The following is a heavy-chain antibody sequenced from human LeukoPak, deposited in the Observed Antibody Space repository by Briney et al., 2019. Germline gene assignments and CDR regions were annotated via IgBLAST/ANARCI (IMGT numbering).Heavy chain of an antibody. CDR2: IYHSGST. J-gene: IGHJ4*02. V-gene: IGHV4-59*01. Sequence: SETLSLTCTLSGGSISTYYQSWIRQPPGKGLEWIGYIYHSGSTNYNPSLKSRVTISVDTSENQFSLKLSSVTAADTAVYYCARGGGYASPIGYWGQGALVTVSS. CDR1: GGSISTYY. CDR3: ARGGGYASPIGY. D-gene: IGHD5-12*01.